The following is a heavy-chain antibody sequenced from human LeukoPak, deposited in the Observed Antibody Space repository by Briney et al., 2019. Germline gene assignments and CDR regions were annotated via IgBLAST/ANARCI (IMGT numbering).Heavy chain of an antibody. J-gene: IGHJ4*02. CDR2: INHSGST. CDR1: GGSFSGYY. V-gene: IGHV4-34*01. D-gene: IGHD3-10*01. Sequence: PSETLSLTCAVYGGSFSGYYWSWIRQPPGKGLEWIGEINHSGSTNYNPSLKSRVTISVDTSKNQFSLKLSSVTAADTAVYYCARKGRRITMVRGVINFNDYWGQGTLVTVSS. CDR3: ARKGRRITMVRGVINFNDY.